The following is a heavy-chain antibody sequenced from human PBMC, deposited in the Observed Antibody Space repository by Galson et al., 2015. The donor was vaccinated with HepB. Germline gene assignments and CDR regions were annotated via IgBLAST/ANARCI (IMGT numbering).Heavy chain of an antibody. CDR1: GYTFTSYG. CDR3: AREYYDFWSGYSQWYFDL. Sequence: SVKVSCKASGYTFTSYGISWVRQAPGQGLEWMGWISAYNGNTNYAQKLQGRVTMTTDTSTSTAYMELRSLRSDDTAVYYCAREYYDFWSGYSQWYFDLWGRGTLVTVSS. CDR2: ISAYNGNT. J-gene: IGHJ2*01. D-gene: IGHD3-3*01. V-gene: IGHV1-18*04.